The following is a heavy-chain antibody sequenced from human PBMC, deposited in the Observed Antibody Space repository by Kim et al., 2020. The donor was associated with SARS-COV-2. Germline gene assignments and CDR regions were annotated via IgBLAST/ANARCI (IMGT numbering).Heavy chain of an antibody. CDR2: ISAYNGNT. CDR1: GYTFTSYD. CDR3: ARDKSKDYGSGSYSSYYYGMDV. Sequence: ASVKVSCKASGYTFTSYDISWVRQAPGQGLEWMGWISAYNGNTNYAQKLQGRVTMTTDTSTSTAYMELRSLRSDDTAVYYCARDKSKDYGSGSYSSYYYGMDVWGQGTTVTVSS. V-gene: IGHV1-18*01. D-gene: IGHD3-10*01. J-gene: IGHJ6*02.